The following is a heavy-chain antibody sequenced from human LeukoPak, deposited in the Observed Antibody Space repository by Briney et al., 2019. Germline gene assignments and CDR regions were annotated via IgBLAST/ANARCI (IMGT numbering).Heavy chain of an antibody. D-gene: IGHD4/OR15-4a*01. CDR3: ASGAGEGLYVVLGGWFDP. Sequence: ETLSLTCAVYGGSLSGYYCSSSRQPPGKGLEWVGEIQQRGRTNYNPSLKSRVTISVDTSQNQFSLQLSYVTAADTAVYYCASGAGEGLYVVLGGWFDPWGQGTLGTVSS. CDR2: IQQRGRT. CDR1: GGSLSGYY. J-gene: IGHJ5*02. V-gene: IGHV4-34*01.